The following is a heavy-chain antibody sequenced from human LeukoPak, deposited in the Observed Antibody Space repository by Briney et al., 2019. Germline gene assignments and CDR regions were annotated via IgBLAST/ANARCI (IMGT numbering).Heavy chain of an antibody. CDR1: GFTFSSYA. Sequence: GGSLRLSCAASGFTFSSYAMSWVRQAPGKGLEWVSAISGSGGSTYYADSVKGRFTISRDNSKNTLYLQVNSLRAEDTAVYYCAKGGSYSGLDGDFDYWGQGTLVTVSS. D-gene: IGHD1-26*01. CDR3: AKGGSYSGLDGDFDY. V-gene: IGHV3-23*01. J-gene: IGHJ4*02. CDR2: ISGSGGST.